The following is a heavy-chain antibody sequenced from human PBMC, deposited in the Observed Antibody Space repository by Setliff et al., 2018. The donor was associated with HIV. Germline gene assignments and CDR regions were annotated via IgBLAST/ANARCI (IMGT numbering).Heavy chain of an antibody. Sequence: PSETLSLTCNVSAASAGTGAYYWSWIRQSPGKGLEWLGYLYYSGSIDYNPSLKTRVSISIDMSKNQFSLKMSAVTAADTAVYFCARGLRTALVFCDSWGQGILVTVSS. CDR3: ARGLRTALVFCDS. CDR1: AASAGTGAYY. J-gene: IGHJ4*02. V-gene: IGHV4-61*08. D-gene: IGHD2-8*01. CDR2: LYYSGSI.